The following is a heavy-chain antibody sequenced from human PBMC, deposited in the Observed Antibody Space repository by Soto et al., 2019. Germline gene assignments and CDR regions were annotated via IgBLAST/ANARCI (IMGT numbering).Heavy chain of an antibody. V-gene: IGHV3-7*01. CDR1: GFTFSNYW. D-gene: IGHD2-15*01. CDR2: IKQDGSEK. Sequence: GGSLRLSCAASGFTFSNYWMSWVRQAPGKGLEWVANIKQDGSEKYYVDSVKGRLTISRDNAKNSLYLQMHSLRAEDTAVYYCARGGFCSGGSCYLPSWIDHWGQGTLVTVSS. CDR3: ARGGFCSGGSCYLPSWIDH. J-gene: IGHJ4*02.